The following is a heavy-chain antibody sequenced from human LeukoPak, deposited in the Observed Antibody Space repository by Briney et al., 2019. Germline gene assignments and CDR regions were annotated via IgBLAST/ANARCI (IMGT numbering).Heavy chain of an antibody. CDR2: IRYDGSNK. J-gene: IGHJ4*02. Sequence: GGSLRLSCAASGFTSSSYGMHWVRQAPGKGLEWVAFIRYDGSNKYYADSVKGRFTISRDNSKNTLYLQMNSLRAEDTAVYYCAKGSIVVVPAAPNYWGQGTLVTVSS. D-gene: IGHD2-2*01. CDR3: AKGSIVVVPAAPNY. CDR1: GFTSSSYG. V-gene: IGHV3-30*02.